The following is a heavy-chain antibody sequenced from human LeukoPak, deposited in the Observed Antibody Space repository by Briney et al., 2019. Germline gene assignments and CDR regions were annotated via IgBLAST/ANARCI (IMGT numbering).Heavy chain of an antibody. J-gene: IGHJ5*02. CDR2: INHSGGT. CDR1: GGSFSGYY. V-gene: IGHV4-34*01. D-gene: IGHD2-15*01. CDR3: ARGEVDNWFDP. Sequence: SETLSLTCAAYGGSFSGYYWSWIRQPPGKGLEWIGEINHSGGTNYNPSLKSRVTISVDTSKNQFSLKLSSVTAADTAVYYCARGEVDNWFDPWGQGTLVTVSS.